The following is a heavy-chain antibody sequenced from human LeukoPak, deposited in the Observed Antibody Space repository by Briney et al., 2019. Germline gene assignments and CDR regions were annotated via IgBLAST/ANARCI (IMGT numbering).Heavy chain of an antibody. CDR3: ARPLYCGASVY. CDR1: GYTFTSYG. CDR2: ISAYNGNT. D-gene: IGHD2-21*01. V-gene: IGHV1-18*03. J-gene: IGHJ4*02. Sequence: ASVKVSCKASGYTFTSYGISWVRQAPGQGLEWMGWISAYNGNTNYAQKFQGRVTMTRDTSTSTAYMELSSQRSEDIDVYYCARPLYCGASVYWGQGALVTVSS.